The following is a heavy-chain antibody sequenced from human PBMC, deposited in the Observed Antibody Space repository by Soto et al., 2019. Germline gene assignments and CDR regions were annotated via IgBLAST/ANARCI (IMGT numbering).Heavy chain of an antibody. J-gene: IGHJ5*02. CDR2: MNPGSGDT. Sequence: ASVKVSCKASGYSFTNNDVSWVRQATGQGLEWMGWMNPGSGDTGYAQKFQGRVTMTRDISTATAYMELSSLRSDDTATYYCARMATFGSLNWFDPWGQGTLVTVSS. CDR1: GYSFTNND. CDR3: ARMATFGSLNWFDP. V-gene: IGHV1-8*01. D-gene: IGHD3-16*01.